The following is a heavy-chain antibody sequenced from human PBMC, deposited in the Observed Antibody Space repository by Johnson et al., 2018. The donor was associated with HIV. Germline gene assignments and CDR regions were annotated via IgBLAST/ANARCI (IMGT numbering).Heavy chain of an antibody. Sequence: EVLLLESGGGVVRPGGSLRLSCAASGFTFDDYGMSWVRQAPGKGLEWVSGINWNGGSVGYADSVKGRFIISRDNANNSLYLQMNSLKAEGTAVYYCARFRWLQLGALDIWGQGTMVTFSS. V-gene: IGHV3-20*04. CDR1: GFTFDDYG. D-gene: IGHD5-24*01. J-gene: IGHJ3*02. CDR2: INWNGGSV. CDR3: ARFRWLQLGALDI.